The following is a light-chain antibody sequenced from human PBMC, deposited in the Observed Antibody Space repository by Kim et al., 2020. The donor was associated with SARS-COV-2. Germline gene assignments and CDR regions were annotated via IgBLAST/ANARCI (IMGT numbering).Light chain of an antibody. J-gene: IGLJ2*01. CDR3: QVWDSSSI. CDR1: NLGRKS. CDR2: HDN. Sequence: SVAPGEPARMTCGGDNLGRKSVHWYQQKPGRAPVLVVHHDNDRPSEIPERFSGSNSGNTATLTITRVEAGDEADYYCQVWDSSSIFGGGTQLTVL. V-gene: IGLV3-21*02.